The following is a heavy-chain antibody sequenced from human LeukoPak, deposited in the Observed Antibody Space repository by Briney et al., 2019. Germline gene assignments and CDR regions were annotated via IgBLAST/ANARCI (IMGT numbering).Heavy chain of an antibody. CDR1: GFSCTAYS. CDR2: IGPGGDI. V-gene: IGHV3-48*01. CDR3: ARRFDS. J-gene: IGHJ4*02. Sequence: GSLRLSCAASGFSCTAYSMNWVRQAPGRGLEWISYIGPGGDIYYADSVTGRFTVSRDTAKNSLYLQMNGLKVEDTAVYYCARRFDSWGQGTLVTVSS.